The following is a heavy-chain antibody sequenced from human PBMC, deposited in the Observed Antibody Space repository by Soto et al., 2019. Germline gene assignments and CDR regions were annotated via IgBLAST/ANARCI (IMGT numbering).Heavy chain of an antibody. V-gene: IGHV1-18*01. CDR1: GYIFSKYG. CDR3: ARDAPHYDDSSLIDFDM. J-gene: IGHJ3*01. Sequence: QVDLEQSGGEVKKPGASVNVSCKASGYIFSKYGISWVRQAPGQGLQWIGWIGADNGDTNYAQKFQGRVTLTRDASATTAFMELRSLRSDDTAVYYCARDAPHYDDSSLIDFDMWGQGTRVIVSS. CDR2: IGADNGDT. D-gene: IGHD3-22*01.